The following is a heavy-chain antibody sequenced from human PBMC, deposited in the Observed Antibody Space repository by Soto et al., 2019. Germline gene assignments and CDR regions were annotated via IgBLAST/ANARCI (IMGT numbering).Heavy chain of an antibody. J-gene: IGHJ4*02. CDR2: ISAYSGNT. D-gene: IGHD2-8*01. V-gene: IGHV1-18*01. CDR3: ARAEMVFDS. Sequence: QVQLVQSGAEVKKPGASVKVPCKASGYTFTSYGISWVRQAPGQGLEWMGWISAYSGNTKYAQKFQGRVTMTTDITTSTAYMELRSLRPDATAVYYGARAEMVFDSWGQGTLVTVPS. CDR1: GYTFTSYG.